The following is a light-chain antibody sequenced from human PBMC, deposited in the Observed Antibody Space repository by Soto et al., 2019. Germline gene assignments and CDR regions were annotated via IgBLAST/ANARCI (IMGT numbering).Light chain of an antibody. CDR1: QNIANY. Sequence: DIVLTQSPATLSLSRGERATLSCRASQNIANYVAWYQQRPGQAPRLLIYDASTRPTGIPARFSGSGSGTDFTLTISSLDDEDLAVYYCQQRSNWPPYTFGQGTKVEI. V-gene: IGKV3-11*01. J-gene: IGKJ2*01. CDR3: QQRSNWPPYT. CDR2: DAS.